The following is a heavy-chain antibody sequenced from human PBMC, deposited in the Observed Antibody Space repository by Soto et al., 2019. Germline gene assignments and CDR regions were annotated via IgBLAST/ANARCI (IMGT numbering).Heavy chain of an antibody. CDR3: ARVKNSGWNDFDY. J-gene: IGHJ4*02. CDR1: GGSISSYY. CDR2: IYYSGST. V-gene: IGHV4-59*01. D-gene: IGHD6-19*01. Sequence: SETLSLTCTVSGGSISSYYWSWIRQPPGKGLEWIGYIYYSGSTNYNPSLKSRVTISVDTSKNQFSLKLSSVTAADTAVYYCARVKNSGWNDFDYWGQGTLVTVSS.